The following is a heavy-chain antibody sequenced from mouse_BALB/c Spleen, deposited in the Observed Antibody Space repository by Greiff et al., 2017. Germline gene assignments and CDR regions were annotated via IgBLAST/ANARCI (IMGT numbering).Heavy chain of an antibody. Sequence: VKLMESGAELAKPGASVKMSCKASGYTFTSYWMHWVKQRPGQGLEWIGYINPSTGYTEYNQKFKDKATLTADKSSSTAYMQLSSLTSEDSAVYYCASRNWGGFDYWGQGTTLTVSS. D-gene: IGHD4-1*01. V-gene: IGHV1-7*01. J-gene: IGHJ2*01. CDR3: ASRNWGGFDY. CDR1: GYTFTSYW. CDR2: INPSTGYT.